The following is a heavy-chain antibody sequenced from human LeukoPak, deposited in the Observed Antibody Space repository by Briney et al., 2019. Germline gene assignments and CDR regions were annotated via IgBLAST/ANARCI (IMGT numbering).Heavy chain of an antibody. CDR3: AKVVGYCGSPSCSVDP. CDR2: ISGSGGIT. Sequence: GASLRLSCEASGSTFSSYAMSWVRQAPGKGLEWVSGISGSGGITKYVDSVEGRFTISRDNSKNTLYLQMNSLRAEDTAVYYCAKVVGYCGSPSCSVDPWGQGALVTVSS. D-gene: IGHD2-2*01. CDR1: GSTFSSYA. V-gene: IGHV3-23*01. J-gene: IGHJ5*02.